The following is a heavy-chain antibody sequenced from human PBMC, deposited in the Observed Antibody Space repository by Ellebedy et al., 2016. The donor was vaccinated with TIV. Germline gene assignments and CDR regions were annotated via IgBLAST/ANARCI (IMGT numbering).Heavy chain of an antibody. CDR2: INSDGSST. J-gene: IGHJ4*02. CDR1: GFTFSTYC. CDR3: ARGGNYVTVAADY. V-gene: IGHV3-74*01. Sequence: GGSLRLXXAASGFTFSTYCMHWVRQAPGMGLVWVSRINSDGSSTTYADSVKGRFTFSSDNAKNTLYLQMNSLRAEDTAVYYCARGGNYVTVAADYWGQGALVTVSS. D-gene: IGHD3-10*02.